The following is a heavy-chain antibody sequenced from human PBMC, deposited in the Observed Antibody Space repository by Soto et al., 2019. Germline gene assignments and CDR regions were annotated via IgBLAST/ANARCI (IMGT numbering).Heavy chain of an antibody. CDR2: IIPIFGTA. CDR3: ARAALYSSGWYWPFDY. V-gene: IGHV1-69*12. CDR1: GGTFSSYA. D-gene: IGHD6-19*01. Sequence: QVQLVQSGAEVKKPGSSVKVSCKASGGTFSSYAISWVRQAPGQGLEWMGGIIPIFGTANYAQKFQGRVTLTADESTSTANRELGSLRSEDTAVYYCARAALYSSGWYWPFDYWGQGTLVTVSS. J-gene: IGHJ4*02.